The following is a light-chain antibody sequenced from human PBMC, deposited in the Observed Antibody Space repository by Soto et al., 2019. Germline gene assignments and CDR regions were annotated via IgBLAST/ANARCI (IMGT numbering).Light chain of an antibody. CDR1: QSVSSN. Sequence: EIVMTQSPATLSVSPGERATLSCRASQSVSSNLAWYQQKPGQAPRLLIYGASNRATGIPARFSGSGSGTDFTLTISILEPEDFAIYYCQQRSNWPRTFGQGTKVEIK. CDR2: GAS. CDR3: QQRSNWPRT. V-gene: IGKV3-11*01. J-gene: IGKJ1*01.